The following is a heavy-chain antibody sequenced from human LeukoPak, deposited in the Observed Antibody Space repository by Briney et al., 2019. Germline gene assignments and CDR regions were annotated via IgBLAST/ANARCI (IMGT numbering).Heavy chain of an antibody. CDR1: GYTFTSYD. J-gene: IGHJ5*02. V-gene: IGHV1-8*01. Sequence: GSVKVSCKASGYTFTSYDINWVRQATGQGLEWMGWMNPNSGNTGYAQKFQGRVTMTRNTSISTAYMELSSLRPEDTAVYYCARFRMEGATTGPYNWFDPWGQGTLVTVSS. D-gene: IGHD1-26*01. CDR2: MNPNSGNT. CDR3: ARFRMEGATTGPYNWFDP.